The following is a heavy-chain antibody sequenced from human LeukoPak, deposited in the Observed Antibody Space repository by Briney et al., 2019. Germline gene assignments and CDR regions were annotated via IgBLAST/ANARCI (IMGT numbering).Heavy chain of an antibody. CDR2: INPNSGGT. CDR1: GYTFIGYY. J-gene: IGHJ5*02. V-gene: IGHV1-2*02. Sequence: ASVKVSCKASGYTFIGYYMHWVRQAPGQGLEWMGWINPNSGGTNYAQKFQGRVTMTRDTSISTAYMELSRLRSDDTAVYYCARSDYDILTGYYNWFDPWGQGTLVTVSS. CDR3: ARSDYDILTGYYNWFDP. D-gene: IGHD3-9*01.